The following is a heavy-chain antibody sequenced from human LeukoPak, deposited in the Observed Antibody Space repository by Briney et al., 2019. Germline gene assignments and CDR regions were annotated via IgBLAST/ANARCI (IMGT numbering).Heavy chain of an antibody. J-gene: IGHJ4*02. V-gene: IGHV4-4*02. CDR1: GGSISSSNW. CDR2: IYHSGST. CDR3: ARAPLGDYYGSGSVIDY. D-gene: IGHD3-10*01. Sequence: PSGTLSLTCAVSGGSISSSNWWSWVRQPPGKGLEWNGEIYHSGSTNYNPSLKSRVTISVDKSENQFSLKLSSVTAADTAVYYCARAPLGDYYGSGSVIDYWGQGTLVTVSS.